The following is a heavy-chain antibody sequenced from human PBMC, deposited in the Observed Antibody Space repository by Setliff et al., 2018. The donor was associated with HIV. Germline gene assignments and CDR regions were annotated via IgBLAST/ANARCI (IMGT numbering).Heavy chain of an antibody. V-gene: IGHV4-38-2*02. Sequence: SETLSLTCAVSGYSISSGYYWGWIRQTPGKGLEWIGSIYHSGTTYYNPSLRSRVTISIDKSKKQFSLKLSSVTAADTAVYYCARDFKRYNSPCRFDPWGPGTLVTVSS. J-gene: IGHJ5*02. CDR2: IYHSGTT. CDR1: GYSISSGYY. D-gene: IGHD5-12*01. CDR3: ARDFKRYNSPCRFDP.